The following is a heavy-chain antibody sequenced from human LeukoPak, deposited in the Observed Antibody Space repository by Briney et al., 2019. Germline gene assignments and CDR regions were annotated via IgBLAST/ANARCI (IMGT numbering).Heavy chain of an antibody. V-gene: IGHV1-69*13. CDR3: ARVALRYFDWPFDY. CDR1: GYTSTSYD. J-gene: IGHJ4*02. CDR2: IIPIFGTA. Sequence: SVTVSCKASGYTSTSYDINWVRQATGQGLEWMGGIIPIFGTANYAQRFQGRVTITADESTSTAYMELSSLRSEDTAVYYCARVALRYFDWPFDYWGQGTLVTVSS. D-gene: IGHD3-9*01.